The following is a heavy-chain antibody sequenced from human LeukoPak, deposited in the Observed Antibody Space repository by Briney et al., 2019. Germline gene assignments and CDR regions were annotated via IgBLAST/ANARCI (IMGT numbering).Heavy chain of an antibody. D-gene: IGHD3-22*01. CDR2: INWNGGST. CDR1: GFTFDDYG. V-gene: IGHV3-20*04. Sequence: GGSLRLSCAASGFTFDDYGMSWVRQAPGKGLERVSGINWNGGSTGYADSVKGRFTISRDNAKNSLYLQMNSLRAEDTALYYCARAHDSSGTDAFDIWGQGTMVTVSS. J-gene: IGHJ3*02. CDR3: ARAHDSSGTDAFDI.